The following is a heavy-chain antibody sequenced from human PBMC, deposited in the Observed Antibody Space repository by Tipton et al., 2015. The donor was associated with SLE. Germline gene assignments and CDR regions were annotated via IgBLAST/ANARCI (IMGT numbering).Heavy chain of an antibody. Sequence: LRLSCAVYGGSFSGYYWSWIRQPPGKGLEWIGEINDSGSTNYNPSLKSRVTISVDTSKNQFSLKLSSVTAADTAVYYCARDLEVADAFDIWGQGTMVTVSS. D-gene: IGHD5-12*01. CDR3: ARDLEVADAFDI. V-gene: IGHV4-34*01. J-gene: IGHJ3*02. CDR1: GGSFSGYY. CDR2: INDSGST.